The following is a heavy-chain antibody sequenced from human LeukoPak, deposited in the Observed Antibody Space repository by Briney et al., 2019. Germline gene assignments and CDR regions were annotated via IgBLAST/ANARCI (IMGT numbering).Heavy chain of an antibody. Sequence: PSETLSLTCAVSGGSISSYYWSWFRQPPGKGLEWIGYIYYSGSTNYNPSLQSRVTISVDTSKNQFSLKLSSVTAADTALYYCARGEILGIWGQGTLVTVSS. D-gene: IGHD3-3*01. CDR2: IYYSGST. CDR3: ARGEILGI. CDR1: GGSISSYY. J-gene: IGHJ3*02. V-gene: IGHV4-59*01.